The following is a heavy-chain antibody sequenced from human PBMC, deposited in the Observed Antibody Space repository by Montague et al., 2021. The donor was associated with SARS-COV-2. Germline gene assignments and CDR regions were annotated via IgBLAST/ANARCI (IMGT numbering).Heavy chain of an antibody. CDR3: ARRVYTWGFRFDS. V-gene: IGHV4-39*01. D-gene: IGHD1-1*01. J-gene: IGHJ4*02. CDR1: GASISSSSFF. Sequence: SETLSLTCTVSGASISSSSFFWGWIRQPPGKGLEWIGTVPYSGDYNYMSSLESRVTMSVDTSKNQLSLKVYSVTAADTAVYYCARRVYTWGFRFDSWGQGALVTVSS. CDR2: VPYSGDY.